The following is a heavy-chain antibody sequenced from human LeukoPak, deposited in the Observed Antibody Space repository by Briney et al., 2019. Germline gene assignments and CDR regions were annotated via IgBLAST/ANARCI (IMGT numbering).Heavy chain of an antibody. J-gene: IGHJ6*03. CDR3: ARGWELPYYYYYMDV. D-gene: IGHD1-26*01. Sequence: PSETLSLTCTVSGGSISSSSYYWGWIRQPPGKGLEWIGSIYYSGSTYYNPSLKSRVTISVDTSKNQFSLKLSSVTAADTAVYYCARGWELPYYYYYMDVWGKGTTVTVSS. CDR2: IYYSGST. V-gene: IGHV4-39*07. CDR1: GGSISSSSYY.